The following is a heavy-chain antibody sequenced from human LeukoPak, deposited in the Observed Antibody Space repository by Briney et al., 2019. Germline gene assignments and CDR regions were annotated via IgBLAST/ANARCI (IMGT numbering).Heavy chain of an antibody. CDR1: GYTFTDYY. CDR3: ARDRDYSNTQRGFDY. D-gene: IGHD4-11*01. Sequence: DASVTVPCKTSGYTFTDYYIHWVRQAPGQGLEWMGWINPNSGETNSAQKFQGRVTMTGDTSISTAYMELRRVTSDDTAVYYCARDRDYSNTQRGFDYWGQGTLVTVSS. J-gene: IGHJ4*02. CDR2: INPNSGET. V-gene: IGHV1-2*02.